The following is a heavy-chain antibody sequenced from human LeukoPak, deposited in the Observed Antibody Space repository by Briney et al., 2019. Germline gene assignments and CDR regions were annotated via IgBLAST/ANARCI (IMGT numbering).Heavy chain of an antibody. Sequence: SETLSLTCTVSGGSISSSSYYWGWIRQPPGKGLEWIGSIYYSGSTYYNPSLKSRVTISVDTSKNQFSLKLSSVTAADTAVYYCAVLTTYYYGSGSYTPGWFDPWGQGTLVTASS. J-gene: IGHJ5*02. D-gene: IGHD3-10*01. V-gene: IGHV4-39*01. CDR1: GGSISSSSYY. CDR3: AVLTTYYYGSGSYTPGWFDP. CDR2: IYYSGST.